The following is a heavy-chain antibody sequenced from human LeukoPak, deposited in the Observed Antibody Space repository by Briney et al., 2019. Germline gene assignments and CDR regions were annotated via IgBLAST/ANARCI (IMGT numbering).Heavy chain of an antibody. V-gene: IGHV1-2*02. J-gene: IGHJ3*02. Sequence: ASVKVSCKASGYTFTGYYMHWVRQAPGQGLEWMGWINPNSGGTNYAQKFQGRVTMTRDTSISTAYMELSRLTSDDTAVYYCARVRNYDFWCGYSPDAFDIWGQGTMVTVSS. D-gene: IGHD3-3*01. CDR1: GYTFTGYY. CDR2: INPNSGGT. CDR3: ARVRNYDFWCGYSPDAFDI.